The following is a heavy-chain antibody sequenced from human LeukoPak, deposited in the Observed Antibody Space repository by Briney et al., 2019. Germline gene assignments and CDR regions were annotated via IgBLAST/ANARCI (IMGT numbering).Heavy chain of an antibody. V-gene: IGHV3-23*01. CDR2: ITAGGTT. J-gene: IGHJ6*02. CDR1: GFTLSTSA. Sequence: GGSLRLSCEAAGFTLSTSAMTWVRQASGKGLGWVSYITAGGTTYSADSVKGRFTISRDTSNNTLYLEMSGLRADDTALYYCAKDRYDTSVWPYYYAMDVWGQGTTVTVSS. D-gene: IGHD3-22*01. CDR3: AKDRYDTSVWPYYYAMDV.